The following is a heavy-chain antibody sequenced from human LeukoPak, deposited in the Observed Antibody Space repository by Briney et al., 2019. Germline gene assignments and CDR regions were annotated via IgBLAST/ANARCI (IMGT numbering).Heavy chain of an antibody. Sequence: SETLSLTCTASGGSISSSSYYWGWIRQPPGKGLEWIGSIYYSGSTYYNPSLKSRVTISVDTSKNQFSLKLSSVTAADTAVYYCARHIWNQDYGDYEWNYYFDYWGQGTLVTVSS. D-gene: IGHD4-17*01. CDR1: GGSISSSSYY. CDR2: IYYSGST. J-gene: IGHJ4*02. CDR3: ARHIWNQDYGDYEWNYYFDY. V-gene: IGHV4-39*01.